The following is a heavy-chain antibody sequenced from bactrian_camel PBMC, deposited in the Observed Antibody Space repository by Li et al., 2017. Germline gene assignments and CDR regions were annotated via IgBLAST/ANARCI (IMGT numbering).Heavy chain of an antibody. CDR3: VTSVAGTIANFGY. V-gene: IGHV3S5*01. J-gene: IGHJ6*01. D-gene: IGHD6*01. Sequence: QLVESGGGLVQPGESLRLSCTVSGFTKNKYFIGWVRQAPGKGPEWVSSIYSDGSVKYYPDAVKDRFTISLDYAKGIVYLEMNSLKPEDTAVYYCVTSVAGTIANFGYWGQGTQVTVS. CDR1: GFTKNKYF. CDR2: IYSDGSVK.